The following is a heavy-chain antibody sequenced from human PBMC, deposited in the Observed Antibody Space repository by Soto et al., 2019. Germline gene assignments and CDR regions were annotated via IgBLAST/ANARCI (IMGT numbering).Heavy chain of an antibody. CDR1: GYSFTSYW. CDR2: IYPGDSDT. V-gene: IGHV5-51*01. CDR3: ARHLGAAHFDY. D-gene: IGHD6-13*01. Sequence: VQALKISCKGSGYSFTSYWMGWVRQMPGKGLEWMGIIYPGDSDTRYSPSFQGQVTISADKSISTAYLQWSSLKASDTAMYYCARHLGAAHFDYWGQGTLVTVSS. J-gene: IGHJ4*02.